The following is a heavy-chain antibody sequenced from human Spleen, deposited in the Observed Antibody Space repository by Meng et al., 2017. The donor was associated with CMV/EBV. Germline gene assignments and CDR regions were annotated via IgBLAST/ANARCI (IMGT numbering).Heavy chain of an antibody. CDR1: GDSVTRNIYY. V-gene: IGHV4-61*01. CDR2: VYFSGGV. D-gene: IGHD5/OR15-5a*01. J-gene: IGHJ4*02. Sequence: SETLSLTCFVSGDSVTRNIYYWSWIRQPPGEGLEWIGHVYFSGGVDYNPSLKSRVTISVDTSKNKFSLRVRSVTAADTAVYYCARDVSRLGYFDYWGQGTLVTVSS. CDR3: ARDVSRLGYFDY.